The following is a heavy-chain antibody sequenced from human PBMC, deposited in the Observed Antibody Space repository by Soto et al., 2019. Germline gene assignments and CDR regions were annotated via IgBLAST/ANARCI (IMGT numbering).Heavy chain of an antibody. V-gene: IGHV4-59*01. CDR3: ARNLRGGGTYFFDY. J-gene: IGHJ4*01. CDR2: IYNSVTI. Sequence: KTSETLSLTCTVSGGSINNYYCNFVRHPPVKWREWIGYIYNSVTINYNPSLKSRVTISLDTSKNQFSLKLTSVTAADTAVYYCARNLRGGGTYFFDYWGHGTLVTVSS. CDR1: GGSINNYY. D-gene: IGHD1-7*01.